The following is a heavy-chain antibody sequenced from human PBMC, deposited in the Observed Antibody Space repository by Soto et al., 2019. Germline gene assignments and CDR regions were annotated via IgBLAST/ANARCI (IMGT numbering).Heavy chain of an antibody. CDR1: GGSFSGYY. D-gene: IGHD2-15*01. J-gene: IGHJ5*02. Sequence: SETLSLTCAVYGGSFSGYYWSWIRQPPGKGLEWIGEINHSGSTNYNPSLKSRVTISVDTSKNQFSLKLSSVTAADTAVYYCARAAIVVVVAGHRPFDPWGQGTLVT. CDR3: ARAAIVVVVAGHRPFDP. CDR2: INHSGST. V-gene: IGHV4-34*01.